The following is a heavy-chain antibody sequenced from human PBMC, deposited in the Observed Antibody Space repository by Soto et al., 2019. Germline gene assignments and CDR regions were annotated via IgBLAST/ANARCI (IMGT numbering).Heavy chain of an antibody. Sequence: GSLRLSCAASGFTVSGSAVHWVRQASGKGLEWVGRIRSKANGYATAYAASVKGRFTISRDDSKNMAYLQMNSLKTEDTAVYYCSSTDDYGDYDFDYWGQGTLVTVSS. D-gene: IGHD4-17*01. CDR3: SSTDDYGDYDFDY. V-gene: IGHV3-73*01. CDR1: GFTVSGSA. CDR2: IRSKANGYAT. J-gene: IGHJ4*02.